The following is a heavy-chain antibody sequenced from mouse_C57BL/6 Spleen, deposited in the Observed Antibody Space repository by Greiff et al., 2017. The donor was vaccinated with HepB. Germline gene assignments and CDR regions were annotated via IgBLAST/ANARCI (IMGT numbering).Heavy chain of an antibody. D-gene: IGHD1-1*01. J-gene: IGHJ2*01. CDR2: ISDGGSYT. Sequence: EVKLVESGGGLVKPGGSLKLSCAASGFTFSSYAMSWVRQTPEKRLEWVATISDGGSYTYYPDNVKGRFTISRDNAKNNLYLQMSHLKSEDTAMYYCARDRDYYGTIDYWGQGTTLTVSS. V-gene: IGHV5-4*01. CDR3: ARDRDYYGTIDY. CDR1: GFTFSSYA.